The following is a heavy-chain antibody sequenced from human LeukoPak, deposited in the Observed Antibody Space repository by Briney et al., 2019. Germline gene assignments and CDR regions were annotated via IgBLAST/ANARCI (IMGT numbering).Heavy chain of an antibody. Sequence: PSETLSLTCTVSGGSISSYYWSWIRQPPGKGLEWIGYIYYSGSINYNPSLKSRVTISVDTSRNQFSLNLISVTAADTAVYYCARVAYYGSGIDYWGQGTLVTVSS. J-gene: IGHJ4*02. CDR1: GGSISSYY. D-gene: IGHD3-10*01. CDR3: ARVAYYGSGIDY. CDR2: IYYSGSI. V-gene: IGHV4-59*01.